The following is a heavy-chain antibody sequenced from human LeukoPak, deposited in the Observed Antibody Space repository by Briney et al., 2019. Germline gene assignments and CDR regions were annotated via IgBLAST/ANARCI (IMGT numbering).Heavy chain of an antibody. CDR1: GFTLNNFE. J-gene: IGHJ4*02. Sequence: GGSLRLSCAASGFTLNNFEMTWVRQAPGKGLEWVSYISSSGTTIYNADSVTGRFTISRDNAKNSMYLLMNSLRAEDTAVYYCARLSRKFSGSLDYWGQGTLVTVSS. CDR2: ISSSGTTI. D-gene: IGHD6-13*01. V-gene: IGHV3-48*03. CDR3: ARLSRKFSGSLDY.